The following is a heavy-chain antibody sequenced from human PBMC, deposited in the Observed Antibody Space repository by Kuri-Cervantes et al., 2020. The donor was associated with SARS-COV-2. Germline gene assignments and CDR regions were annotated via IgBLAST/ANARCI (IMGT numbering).Heavy chain of an antibody. J-gene: IGHJ6*02. V-gene: IGHV3-7*01. Sequence: LTCAASGFTFNSYWMSWVRQAPGKGLEWVANVNQDGTQKYYVDSVKGRFTISRDNAKNSVYLQMNSLRAEDTAVYYCARDKDDYSNYGDYGMDVWGQGTTVTVSS. D-gene: IGHD4-11*01. CDR2: VNQDGTQK. CDR3: ARDKDDYSNYGDYGMDV. CDR1: GFTFNSYW.